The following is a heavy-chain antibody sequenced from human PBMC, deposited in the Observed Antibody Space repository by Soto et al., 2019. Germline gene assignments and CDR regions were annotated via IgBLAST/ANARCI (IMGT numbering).Heavy chain of an antibody. Sequence: QLQLQESGPGLVKPSETLSLTCTVSGGSIRSDNSYWDWVRQPPGKGLEWIATMSSGGRTLYSRSLRGRLTLSIGASWNQFSLKMSSVTATDTAVYFCARFPGIYGVHAPYFDLWGQGILVIVSS. CDR2: MSSGGRT. J-gene: IGHJ4*02. D-gene: IGHD3-3*01. CDR3: ARFPGIYGVHAPYFDL. CDR1: GGSIRSDNSY. V-gene: IGHV4-39*01.